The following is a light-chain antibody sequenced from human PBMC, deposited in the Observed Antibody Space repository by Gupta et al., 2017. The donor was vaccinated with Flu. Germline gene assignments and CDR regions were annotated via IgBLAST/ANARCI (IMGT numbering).Light chain of an antibody. Sequence: EIVMTQSPATLSVSPGERATLSCRASQSVSSNLAWYQQKPGQAPRLLIYGASTRATGIPARFSGSGSGTEFTLTISSLQSEDFAGYYCQHQLTFGQGTKVEIK. CDR2: GAS. J-gene: IGKJ1*01. V-gene: IGKV3-15*01. CDR1: QSVSSN. CDR3: QHQLT.